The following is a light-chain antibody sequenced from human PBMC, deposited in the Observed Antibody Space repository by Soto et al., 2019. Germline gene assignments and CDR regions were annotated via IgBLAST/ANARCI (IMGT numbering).Light chain of an antibody. CDR3: AAYTSSATPYI. J-gene: IGLJ1*01. CDR1: TLAVGLYNY. CDR2: DVS. Sequence: QSALTQPASVSGSPGQSITISCTGATLAVGLYNYVSWYQQRPDKAPKLIIYDVSARPSGLSNRFSGSKSGSTASLTISGLQAEDEADYYCAAYTSSATPYIFGTGTKLTVL. V-gene: IGLV2-14*01.